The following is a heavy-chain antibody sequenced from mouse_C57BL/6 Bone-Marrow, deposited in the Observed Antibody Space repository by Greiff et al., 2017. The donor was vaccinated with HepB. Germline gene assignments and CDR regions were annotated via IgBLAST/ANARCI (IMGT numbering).Heavy chain of an antibody. CDR3: AREENSSGYVAWFAY. V-gene: IGHV1-55*01. D-gene: IGHD3-2*02. CDR2: IYPGSGST. Sequence: QVQLQQPGAELVKPGASVKMSCKASGYTFTSYWITWVKQRPGQGLEWIGDIYPGSGSTNYNEKFKSKATLPVDTSSSTAYMQLSSLTSEDSAVYYWAREENSSGYVAWFAYWGQGTLVTVSA. J-gene: IGHJ3*01. CDR1: GYTFTSYW.